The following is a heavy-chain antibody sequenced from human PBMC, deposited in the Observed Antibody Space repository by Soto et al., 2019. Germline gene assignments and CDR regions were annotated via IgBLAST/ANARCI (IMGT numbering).Heavy chain of an antibody. J-gene: IGHJ5*02. CDR1: GFSISRSA. Sequence: QVQLVESGGGVVQPGRSLRLSCAASGFSISRSAMHWVRQAPGKGLEWVAVIAYDGSNRWYADPAKGRFTISRENSKNTVYLQMSSLRGEDTAVYYCARDLQAGTDNVNWFAPWGQGTLVTVSS. CDR3: ARDLQAGTDNVNWFAP. CDR2: IAYDGSNR. D-gene: IGHD1-1*01. V-gene: IGHV3-30*04.